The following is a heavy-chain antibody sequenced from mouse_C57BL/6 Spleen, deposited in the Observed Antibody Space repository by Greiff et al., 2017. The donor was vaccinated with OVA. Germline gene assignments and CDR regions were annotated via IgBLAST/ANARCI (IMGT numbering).Heavy chain of an antibody. CDR1: GYTFTSYW. Sequence: QVQLQQSGAELVKPGASVKLSCKASGYTFTSYWMQWVKQRPGQGLEWIGEIDPSDSYTNYNQKFKGKATLTVDTSSSTAYMQLSSLTSEDSAVYYCARSRGYDGEGANYYAMDYWGQGTSVTVSS. V-gene: IGHV1-50*01. J-gene: IGHJ4*01. D-gene: IGHD2-2*01. CDR2: IDPSDSYT. CDR3: ARSRGYDGEGANYYAMDY.